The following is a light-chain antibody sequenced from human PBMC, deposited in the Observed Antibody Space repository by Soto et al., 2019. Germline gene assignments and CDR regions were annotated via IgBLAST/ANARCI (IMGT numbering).Light chain of an antibody. J-gene: IGLJ3*02. CDR1: SIIGNNY. CDR3: GTWDSSLSVVV. CDR2: DNN. Sequence: QSVLTQPPSVSAAPGQKVTISCSGSSIIGNNYVSWYQQRPGTAPKLLIYDNNNRPSGIPDRFSGSKSATSATLGITGLQTGDEADYYCGTWDSSLSVVVFGGGTKLTVL. V-gene: IGLV1-51*01.